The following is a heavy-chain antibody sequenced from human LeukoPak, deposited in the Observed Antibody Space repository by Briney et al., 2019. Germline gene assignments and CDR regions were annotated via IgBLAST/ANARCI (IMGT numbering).Heavy chain of an antibody. CDR2: IYYSGST. V-gene: IGHV4-31*03. J-gene: IGHJ4*02. CDR3: ARGSNWNYGPPFDY. CDR1: GGSISSGGYY. D-gene: IGHD1-7*01. Sequence: PSETLSLTCTVSGGSISSGGYYWSWIRQHPGKGLEWIGYIYYSGSTYYNPSLRSRVTISIDTSKNQFSLKLTSVTAADTAVYYCARGSNWNYGPPFDYWGQGILVTVSS.